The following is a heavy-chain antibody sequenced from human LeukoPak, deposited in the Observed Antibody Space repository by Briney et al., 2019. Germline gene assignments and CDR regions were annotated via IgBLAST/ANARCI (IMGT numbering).Heavy chain of an antibody. D-gene: IGHD4-23*01. V-gene: IGHV3-21*01. CDR3: AGGNFGYWFDP. Sequence: GGSLRLSCVASGFTFRSYSMNWVRQAPGKGLEWVSSITSSSNYIYYADSVKGRFTISRDNAKNSLYLQMNSLRAEDTAVYYCAGGNFGYWFDPWGQGTLVTASS. CDR1: GFTFRSYS. CDR2: ITSSSNYI. J-gene: IGHJ5*02.